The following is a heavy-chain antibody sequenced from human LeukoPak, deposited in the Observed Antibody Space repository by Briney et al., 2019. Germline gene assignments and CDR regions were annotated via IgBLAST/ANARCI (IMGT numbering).Heavy chain of an antibody. CDR3: ASGERGYSYGSSFYYYYGMDV. Sequence: TLSLTCTVSGGSISSGSYYWSWIRQPAGTGLEWIGRIYTSGSTNYNPSLKSRVTISVDTSKNQFSPKLSSVTAADTAVYYCASGERGYSYGSSFYYYYGMDVWGQGTTVTVSS. J-gene: IGHJ6*02. V-gene: IGHV4-61*02. CDR1: GGSISSGSYY. D-gene: IGHD5-18*01. CDR2: IYTSGST.